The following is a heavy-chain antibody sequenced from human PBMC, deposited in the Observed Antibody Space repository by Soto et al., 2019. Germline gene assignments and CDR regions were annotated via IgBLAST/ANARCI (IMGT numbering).Heavy chain of an antibody. V-gene: IGHV3-30-3*01. CDR1: GFTFSSYA. J-gene: IGHJ6*02. CDR3: ARAEGLWFGELFYYYYGMDV. Sequence: GGSLRLSCAASGFTFSSYAMHWVRQAPGKGLEWVAVISYDGSNKYYADSVKGRFTISRDNSKNTLYLQMNSLRAEDTAVYYCARAEGLWFGELFYYYYGMDVWGQGTTVTVSS. D-gene: IGHD3-10*01. CDR2: ISYDGSNK.